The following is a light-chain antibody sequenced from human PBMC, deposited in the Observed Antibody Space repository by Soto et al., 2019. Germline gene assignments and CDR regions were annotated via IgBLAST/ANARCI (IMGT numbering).Light chain of an antibody. J-gene: IGKJ4*01. CDR1: QDISNY. CDR2: DAS. CDR3: QQYDNLPLT. Sequence: DIQMTQSPSSLSASVGDRVTITCQASQDISNYLNWYQQKPGKAPKLLIYDASNLETGVPSRFSGSGSGTDFTFTISSLQPEDTATYYCQQYDNLPLTFGVETKVDIK. V-gene: IGKV1-33*01.